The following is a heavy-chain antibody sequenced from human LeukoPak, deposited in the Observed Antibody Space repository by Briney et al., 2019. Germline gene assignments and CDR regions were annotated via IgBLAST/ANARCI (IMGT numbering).Heavy chain of an antibody. CDR2: INPSGSST. CDR1: GYSFTSHY. V-gene: IGHV1-46*01. Sequence: EASVKVSCKASGYSFTSHYMHWVRQAPGQGLEWLGLINPSGSSTLYAQKFQGRVTMTRDMSTTTDYMELSRLRSDDTAVYYCARASMVRGVINTLSNYYYYYMDVWGKGTTVTISS. CDR3: ARASMVRGVINTLSNYYYYYMDV. D-gene: IGHD3-10*01. J-gene: IGHJ6*03.